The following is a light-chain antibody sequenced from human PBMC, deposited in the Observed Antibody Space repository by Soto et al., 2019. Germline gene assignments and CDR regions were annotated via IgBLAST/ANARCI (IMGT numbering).Light chain of an antibody. J-gene: IGLJ2*01. Sequence: QSVLTQPPSASGTPGQRVTISCSGSSSNIGSNTVNWYQQLPGPAPQLLIYSNNQRPSGVPDRFSGSKSGTSASLAISGLQSEDEADYYCAAWDDSLNGVVFGGGTQLTVL. CDR1: SSNIGSNT. V-gene: IGLV1-44*01. CDR2: SNN. CDR3: AAWDDSLNGVV.